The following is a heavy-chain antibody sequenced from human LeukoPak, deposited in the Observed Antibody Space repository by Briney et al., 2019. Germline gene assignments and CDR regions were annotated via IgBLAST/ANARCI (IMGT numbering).Heavy chain of an antibody. V-gene: IGHV3-48*01. Sequence: PGGSLRLSCAASGFRFSGYSMNWVRQAPGKGLEWISYIGISSGNTNYADSVKGRFTISGDKAKNSLYLQMNGLRVEDTAVYYCARDYKYAFDNWGQGTLVTVSS. D-gene: IGHD5-24*01. CDR1: GFRFSGYS. CDR3: ARDYKYAFDN. CDR2: IGISSGNT. J-gene: IGHJ4*02.